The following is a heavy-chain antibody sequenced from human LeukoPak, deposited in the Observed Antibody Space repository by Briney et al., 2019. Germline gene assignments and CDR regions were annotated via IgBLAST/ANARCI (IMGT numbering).Heavy chain of an antibody. Sequence: SETLSLTCTVSGGSISSSSYYWGWIRQPPGKGLEWIGSIYYSGSTNYNPSLKSRVTISVDTSKNQFSLKLSSVTAADTAVYYCASSGIVGATRHFQHWGQGTLVTVSS. D-gene: IGHD1-26*01. CDR2: IYYSGST. V-gene: IGHV4-39*07. CDR3: ASSGIVGATRHFQH. CDR1: GGSISSSSYY. J-gene: IGHJ1*01.